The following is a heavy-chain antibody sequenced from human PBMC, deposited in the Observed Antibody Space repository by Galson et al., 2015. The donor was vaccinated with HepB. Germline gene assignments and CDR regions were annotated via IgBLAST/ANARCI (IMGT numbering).Heavy chain of an antibody. V-gene: IGHV3-30-3*01. D-gene: IGHD2-15*01. Sequence: SLRLSCAASGFTFSSYAMHWVRQAPGKGLEWVAVISYDGSNKYYADSVKGRFTISRDNSKNTLYLQMNSLRAEDTAVYYCARGGGYCSGGSCYSVDYWGQGTLVTVSS. J-gene: IGHJ4*02. CDR1: GFTFSSYA. CDR2: ISYDGSNK. CDR3: ARGGGYCSGGSCYSVDY.